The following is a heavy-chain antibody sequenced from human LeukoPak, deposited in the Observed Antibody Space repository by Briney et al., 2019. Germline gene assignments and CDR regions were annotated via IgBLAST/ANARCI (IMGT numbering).Heavy chain of an antibody. V-gene: IGHV4-59*12. J-gene: IGHJ4*02. CDR2: IYYSGST. D-gene: IGHD6-13*01. CDR3: ARTYSSSWYPLDY. CDR1: GGSISSYY. Sequence: SETLSLTCTVSGGSISSYYWSWIRQPPGKGLEWIGYIYYSGSTNYNPSLKSRVTISVDTSKNQFSLKLSSVTAADTAVYYCARTYSSSWYPLDYWGQGTLVTVSS.